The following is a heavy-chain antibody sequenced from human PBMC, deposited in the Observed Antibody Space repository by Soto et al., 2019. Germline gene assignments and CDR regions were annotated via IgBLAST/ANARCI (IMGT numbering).Heavy chain of an antibody. CDR2: INAGNGNT. Sequence: QVQLVQSGAEVKKPGASVKVSCKASGYTFTSYAMHWVRQAPGQRLEWMGWINAGNGNTRYSQKFQGRVTITRDTSASTAYMELSSLRSEDTAVYYCARIGLLWYFDYWGQGTLVTVSS. CDR3: ARIGLLWYFDY. CDR1: GYTFTSYA. D-gene: IGHD1-26*01. V-gene: IGHV1-3*01. J-gene: IGHJ4*02.